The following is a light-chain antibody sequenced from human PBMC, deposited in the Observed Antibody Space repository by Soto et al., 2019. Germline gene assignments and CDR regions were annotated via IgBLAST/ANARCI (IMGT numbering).Light chain of an antibody. CDR3: QQYGSSSPLT. J-gene: IGKJ4*01. CDR1: QSVSSSN. CDR2: GAS. V-gene: IGKV3-20*01. Sequence: EIVLTQSPGNLSLSPGERATLSCRASQSVSSSNLAWYQQTPGQAPRLLIYGASSTATGLPDRSGGGGCGTDFIITISRLEPEDVSVYYCQQYGSSSPLTFGGGTKVEIK.